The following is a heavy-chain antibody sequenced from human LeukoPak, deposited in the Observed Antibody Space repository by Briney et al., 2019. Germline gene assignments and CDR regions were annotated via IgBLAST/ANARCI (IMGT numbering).Heavy chain of an antibody. CDR1: GFTFSSYA. Sequence: PGRSLRLSCAASGFTFSSYAMSWVRQAPGKGLEWVSAISGSGGSTYYADSVKGRFTISRDNSKNTLYLQMNSLRAEDTAVYYCAKDLTVLGIFDYWGQGTLVTVSS. V-gene: IGHV3-23*01. J-gene: IGHJ4*02. CDR3: AKDLTVLGIFDY. D-gene: IGHD7-27*01. CDR2: ISGSGGST.